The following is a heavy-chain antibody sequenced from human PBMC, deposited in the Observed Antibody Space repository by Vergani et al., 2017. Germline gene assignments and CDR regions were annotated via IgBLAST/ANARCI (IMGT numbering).Heavy chain of an antibody. V-gene: IGHV3-23*01. D-gene: IGHD3-10*01. CDR1: GFTFSSYA. J-gene: IGHJ4*02. Sequence: VQLLESGGGLVQPGGSLRLSCAASGFTFSSYAMSWVRQAPGKGLEWVSAISGSGGSTYYADSVKGRFTISRDNSKNTLYLQMNSLRAEDTAVYYCASKYGSGGSAGYWGQGTLVTVSS. CDR3: ASKYGSGGSAGY. CDR2: ISGSGGST.